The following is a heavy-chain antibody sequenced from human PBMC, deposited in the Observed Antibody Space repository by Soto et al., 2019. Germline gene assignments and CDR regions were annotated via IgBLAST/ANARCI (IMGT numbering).Heavy chain of an antibody. J-gene: IGHJ4*02. Sequence: GASVKVSCKASGGTFSSYAISWVRQAPGQGLEWMGGIIPIFGTANYAQKFQGRVTITADKSTSTAYMELSSLRSEDTAVYYCARTLSYYYDSSGYYPPLGYWGQGTLVTVSS. CDR2: IIPIFGTA. V-gene: IGHV1-69*06. CDR1: GGTFSSYA. D-gene: IGHD3-22*01. CDR3: ARTLSYYYDSSGYYPPLGY.